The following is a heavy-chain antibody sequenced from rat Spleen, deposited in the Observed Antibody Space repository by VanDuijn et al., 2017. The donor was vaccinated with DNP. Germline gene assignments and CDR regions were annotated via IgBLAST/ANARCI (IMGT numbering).Heavy chain of an antibody. V-gene: IGHV2-1*01. CDR2: MWSGGST. CDR3: ARDWGSGYYLDY. D-gene: IGHD2-3*01. Sequence: QVQLKESGPGLVQPSQTLSLTCTVSGFSLTTNSVHWVRQPPGKGLEWVGAMWSGGSTDYNSTLKSRLSISRDTSKSQVFLDMNSLQTEDTATYYCARDWGSGYYLDYWGQGVMVTVSS. J-gene: IGHJ2*01. CDR1: GFSLTTNS.